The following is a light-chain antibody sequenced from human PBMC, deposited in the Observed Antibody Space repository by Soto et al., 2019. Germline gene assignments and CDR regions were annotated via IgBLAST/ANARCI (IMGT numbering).Light chain of an antibody. Sequence: DIQITQSPSSVSASVGDRVSITCRASQDITRWLAWYQQKPGKAPNLLIYAASSLQSGVPSRFSGSGSGTDYTLTISSLQPEDFATYYCQQAKNFPLTFGGGTNVEIK. CDR1: QDITRW. J-gene: IGKJ4*01. CDR3: QQAKNFPLT. V-gene: IGKV1-12*01. CDR2: AAS.